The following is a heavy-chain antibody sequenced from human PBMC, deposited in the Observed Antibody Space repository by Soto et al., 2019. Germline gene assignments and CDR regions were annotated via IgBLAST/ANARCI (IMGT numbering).Heavy chain of an antibody. Sequence: QVQLVESGGGVVQPGRSLRLSCAASGFTFSNYGMHWVRQAPGKGLEWVAIISYDGDNEYYADSVRGRFTISRDHSKNTMYLKTSRLRHEDTAVYYCAKDGGPVYCNSPGCSAKHFDYWGQGTLVTVSS. J-gene: IGHJ4*02. D-gene: IGHD2-2*01. CDR2: ISYDGDNE. V-gene: IGHV3-30*18. CDR3: AKDGGPVYCNSPGCSAKHFDY. CDR1: GFTFSNYG.